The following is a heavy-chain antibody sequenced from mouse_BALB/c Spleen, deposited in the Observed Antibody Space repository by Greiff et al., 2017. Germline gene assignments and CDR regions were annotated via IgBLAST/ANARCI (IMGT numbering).Heavy chain of an antibody. Sequence: ESGPGLVKPSQSLSLTCSVTGYSITSGYYWNWIRQFPGNKLEWMGYISYDGSNNYNPSLKNRISITRDTSKNQFFLKLNFVTTEDTATYYCARHYRYDPYYAMDYWGQGTSVTVSS. V-gene: IGHV3-6*02. CDR2: ISYDGSN. J-gene: IGHJ4*01. D-gene: IGHD2-14*01. CDR1: GYSITSGYY. CDR3: ARHYRYDPYYAMDY.